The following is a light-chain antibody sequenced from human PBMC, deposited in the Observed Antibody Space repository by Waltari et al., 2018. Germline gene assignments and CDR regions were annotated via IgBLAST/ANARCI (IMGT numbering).Light chain of an antibody. CDR1: HSTIGSDI. J-gene: IGLJ3*02. Sequence: QSVVTQPPSASGTPGQRATLSCSGSHSTIGSDIVTWYQQFPGTAPKLLIYANNQRPSGVPGRFSASRSGTSASLVISGLQSEDEADYYCATWDASLDTWVFGGGTKVTVL. CDR2: ANN. V-gene: IGLV1-44*01. CDR3: ATWDASLDTWV.